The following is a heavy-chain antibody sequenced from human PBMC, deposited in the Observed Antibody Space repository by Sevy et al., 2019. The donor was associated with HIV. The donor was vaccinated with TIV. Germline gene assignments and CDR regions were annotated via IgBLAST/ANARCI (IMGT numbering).Heavy chain of an antibody. CDR2: ISWNSGSI. Sequence: GGCLRLSCAASGFTFDDYAMRWVRQAPGKGLEWVSGISWNSGSIGYADSVKGRFTISRDNAKNSLYLQMNSLRAEDTALYYCAKTMIAVAGAFDYWGQGTLVTVSS. CDR1: GFTFDDYA. D-gene: IGHD6-19*01. J-gene: IGHJ4*02. V-gene: IGHV3-9*01. CDR3: AKTMIAVAGAFDY.